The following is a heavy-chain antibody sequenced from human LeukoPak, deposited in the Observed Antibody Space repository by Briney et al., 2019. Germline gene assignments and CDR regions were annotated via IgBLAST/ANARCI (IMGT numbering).Heavy chain of an antibody. J-gene: IGHJ6*03. CDR3: ARQVKQQLVLYYYYYMDV. CDR1: GWSFNDYY. Sequence: SETLSLTCAAYGWSFNDYYWSWIRQPPGKGLEWIGYIYYSGSTNYNPSLKSRVTISVDTSKNQFSLKLSSVTAADTAVYYCARQVKQQLVLYYYYYMDVWGKGTTVTVSS. D-gene: IGHD6-13*01. V-gene: IGHV4-59*08. CDR2: IYYSGST.